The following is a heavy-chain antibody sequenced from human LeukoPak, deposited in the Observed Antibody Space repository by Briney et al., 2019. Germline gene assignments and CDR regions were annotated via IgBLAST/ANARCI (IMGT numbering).Heavy chain of an antibody. V-gene: IGHV1-69*13. CDR3: ASGSAAGLNWSDP. CDR2: IIPIFGTA. Sequence: ASVKVSCKASGGTFSSYAISWVRQAPGQGLEWMGGIIPIFGTANYAQKFQGRVTITADESTSTAYMELSSLRSEDTAVYYCASGSAAGLNWSDPWGQGTLVTVSS. D-gene: IGHD6-13*01. J-gene: IGHJ5*02. CDR1: GGTFSSYA.